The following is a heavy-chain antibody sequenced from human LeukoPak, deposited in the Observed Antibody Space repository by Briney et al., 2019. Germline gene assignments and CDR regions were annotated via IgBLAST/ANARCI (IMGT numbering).Heavy chain of an antibody. CDR3: ARAKIRGYGSGSYYFDY. J-gene: IGHJ4*02. Sequence: ASVKVSCNASGYTFTSYDINWVRQATGQGLEWMGWMNPSSANTGYAQKFQGRVTITRNTSITTAYMELSSLGSEDTAVYFCARAKIRGYGSGSYYFDYWGQGPFATVSS. CDR2: MNPSSANT. CDR1: GYTFTSYD. V-gene: IGHV1-8*01. D-gene: IGHD3-10*01.